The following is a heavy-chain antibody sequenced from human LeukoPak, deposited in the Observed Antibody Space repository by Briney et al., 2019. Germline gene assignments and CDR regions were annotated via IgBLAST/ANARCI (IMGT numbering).Heavy chain of an antibody. Sequence: GGSLRLSCAASGFTFSSSATHWVRQAPGKGLEYVSAISSNGGRVYYADSVKGRFTISRDNSKNTLYLQMGSLRAEDMAVYYCARAGTTVYDAFDIWGQGTMVTVSS. J-gene: IGHJ3*02. CDR2: ISSNGGRV. D-gene: IGHD1-1*01. CDR1: GFTFSSSA. V-gene: IGHV3-64*02. CDR3: ARAGTTVYDAFDI.